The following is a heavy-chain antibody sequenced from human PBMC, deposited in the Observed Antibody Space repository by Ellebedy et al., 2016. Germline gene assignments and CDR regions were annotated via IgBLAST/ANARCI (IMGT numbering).Heavy chain of an antibody. CDR1: GFSFGTHA. CDR2: ITGGGYST. CDR3: AKDHNTFGGVLSAFDI. Sequence: GESLKISCAPSGFSFGTHAMSWVRQAPGKGLEWVSSITGGGYSTFFADSVKGRFTISRDNSRNILYLQMNSLRAEDTARYYCAKDHNTFGGVLSAFDIWGQGTMVIVS. V-gene: IGHV3-23*01. D-gene: IGHD3-16*01. J-gene: IGHJ3*02.